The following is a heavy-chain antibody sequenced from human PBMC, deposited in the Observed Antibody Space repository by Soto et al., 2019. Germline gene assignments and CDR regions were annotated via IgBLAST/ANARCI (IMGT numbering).Heavy chain of an antibody. CDR2: IYYSWST. V-gene: IGHV4-59*01. CDR1: GGSISSYY. CDR3: ARSYDIVTGHNCFDP. J-gene: IGHJ5*02. Sequence: SETLSLTCTVSGGSISSYYCCWIRLPPGQGLEWIGYIYYSWSTNYNPSLKSRVTISVDTSKNQFSLKLSSVTAADTAVYYCARSYDIVTGHNCFDPWGQGTLVTVSS. D-gene: IGHD3-9*01.